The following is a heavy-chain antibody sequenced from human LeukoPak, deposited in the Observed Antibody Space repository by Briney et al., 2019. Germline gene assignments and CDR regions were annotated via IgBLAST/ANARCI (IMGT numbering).Heavy chain of an antibody. Sequence: PSQTLSLTCTVSGGSISSGGYYWSWIRQPPGKGLEWIGYIYHSGSTYYNPSLKSRVTISVDRSKNQFSLKLSSVTAADTAVYYCARVGIVGAIDYWGQGTLVTVSS. CDR1: GGSISSGGYY. J-gene: IGHJ4*02. V-gene: IGHV4-30-2*01. CDR2: IYHSGST. CDR3: ARVGIVGAIDY. D-gene: IGHD1-26*01.